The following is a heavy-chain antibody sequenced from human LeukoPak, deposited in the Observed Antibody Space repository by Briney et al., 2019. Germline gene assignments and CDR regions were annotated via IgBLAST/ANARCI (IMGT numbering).Heavy chain of an antibody. J-gene: IGHJ6*03. V-gene: IGHV1-2*02. CDR3: ARDGYCSSTSCWYYYYMDV. CDR2: INPNSGDT. D-gene: IGHD2-2*01. CDR1: GYTFTGCY. Sequence: ASVKVSCKASGYTFTGCYMHWVRQAPGQGLEWMGWINPNSGDTNYAQKFQGRVTMTRDTSTSTGYMELSGLISDDTAVYYCARDGYCSSTSCWYYYYMDVWGKGTTVTVSS.